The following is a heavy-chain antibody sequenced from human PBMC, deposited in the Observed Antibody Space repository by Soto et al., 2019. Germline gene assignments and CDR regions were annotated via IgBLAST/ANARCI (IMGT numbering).Heavy chain of an antibody. J-gene: IGHJ4*02. V-gene: IGHV3-73*01. CDR3: TRHRYNWNYSDFDY. D-gene: IGHD1-7*01. CDR1: GFSFDDYS. CDR2: IRSKANNYAT. Sequence: GGSLRLSCAASGFSFDDYSMHWVRQASGKGLEWVGRIRSKANNYATQYAASLAGRFTISRDDSENTAYLQMNSLKTEDTAVYYCTRHRYNWNYSDFDYWGLGVLVTVSS.